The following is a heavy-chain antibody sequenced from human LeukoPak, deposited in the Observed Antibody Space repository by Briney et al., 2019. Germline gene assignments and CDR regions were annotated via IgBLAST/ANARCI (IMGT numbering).Heavy chain of an antibody. CDR1: GYTFTSYA. CDR2: INTNTGNP. CDR3: ARVTSTYYYDSSGYYEADY. D-gene: IGHD3-22*01. V-gene: IGHV7-4-1*02. Sequence: ASVKVSCKASGYTFTSYAMNWVRQAPGQGLEWMGWINTNTGNPTYAQGFTGRFVFSLDTSVSTAYLQISSLKAEDTAVYYCARVTSTYYYDSSGYYEADYWGQGTLVTVSS. J-gene: IGHJ4*02.